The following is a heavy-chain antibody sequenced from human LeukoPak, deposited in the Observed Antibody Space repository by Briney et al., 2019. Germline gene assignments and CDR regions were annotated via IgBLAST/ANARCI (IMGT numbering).Heavy chain of an antibody. V-gene: IGHV3-48*02. J-gene: IGHJ4*02. CDR2: ISSSSSTI. CDR1: GFTFSSYS. D-gene: IGHD3-22*01. Sequence: QSGGSLRLSCAASGFTFSSYSMNWVRQAPGKGLEWVSYISSSSSTIYYADSVKGRFTISRDNAKNSLSLQMNSLRDDDTAVYYCAINRYYDSSGYYYDYWGQGTLVTVSS. CDR3: AINRYYDSSGYYYDY.